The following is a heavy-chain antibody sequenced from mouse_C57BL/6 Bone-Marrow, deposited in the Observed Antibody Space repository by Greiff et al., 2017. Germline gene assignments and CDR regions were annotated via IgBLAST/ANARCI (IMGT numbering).Heavy chain of an antibody. Sequence: VQLKESGPELVKPGASVKISCKASGYSFTDYNMNWVKQSNVKSLEWIGVINPNYGTTSYNQTFKGKATLTVDQSSSKSYMQLNSLTSEDSAVYYGARCYDYDYAMDYWGQGTSVTVSS. J-gene: IGHJ4*01. CDR3: ARCYDYDYAMDY. CDR2: INPNYGTT. V-gene: IGHV1-39*01. D-gene: IGHD2-4*01. CDR1: GYSFTDYN.